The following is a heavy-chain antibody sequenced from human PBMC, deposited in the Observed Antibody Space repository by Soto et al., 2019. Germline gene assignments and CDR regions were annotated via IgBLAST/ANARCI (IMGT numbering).Heavy chain of an antibody. V-gene: IGHV1-69*13. Sequence: SVKVSCKASGGTFSSYAISWVRQAPGQGLEWMGGIIPIFGTANYAQKFQGRVTITADESTSTAYMELSSLRSEDTAVYYCASGPVIVVVTAGYNWFDPWGQGTLVTVSS. J-gene: IGHJ5*02. CDR2: IIPIFGTA. CDR1: GGTFSSYA. CDR3: ASGPVIVVVTAGYNWFDP. D-gene: IGHD2-21*02.